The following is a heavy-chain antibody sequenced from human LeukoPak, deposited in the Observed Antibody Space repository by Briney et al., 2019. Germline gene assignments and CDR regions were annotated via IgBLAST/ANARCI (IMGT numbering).Heavy chain of an antibody. J-gene: IGHJ2*01. V-gene: IGHV4-39*07. CDR3: ARDLGQRGVVTAHYWYFDL. D-gene: IGHD2-21*02. CDR1: GGSISSSSYY. Sequence: SETLSLTCTVSGGSISSSSYYWGWIRQPPGKGLEWIGSIYYSGSTYYNPSLKSRVTISVDNSKNQFSLNLTSVTATDTAVYYCARDLGQRGVVTAHYWYFDLWGRGTLVTVSS. CDR2: IYYSGST.